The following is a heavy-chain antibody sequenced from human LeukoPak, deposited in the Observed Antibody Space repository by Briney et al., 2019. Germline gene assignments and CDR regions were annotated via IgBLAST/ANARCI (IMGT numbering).Heavy chain of an antibody. CDR1: GGSISSYY. Sequence: SETLSLTCTVSGGSISSYYWSWIRQPPGKGLEWIGYIYYSGSTNYNPSLKSRVTISVDTSKNQFSLQLNSVTPEDTAVYYCARCYGSGSYDYYYYGMDVWGQGTTVTVSS. CDR2: IYYSGST. V-gene: IGHV4-59*01. D-gene: IGHD3-10*01. CDR3: ARCYGSGSYDYYYYGMDV. J-gene: IGHJ6*02.